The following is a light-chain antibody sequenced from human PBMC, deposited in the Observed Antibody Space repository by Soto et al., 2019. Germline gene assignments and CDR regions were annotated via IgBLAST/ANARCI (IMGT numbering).Light chain of an antibody. J-gene: IGKJ1*01. Sequence: EIVLTQSPGTLSLSPGETATLSCRASQTVNSDYSAWFQQRPGQAPRLLIFATSRRATDIPARFSGSGSGTDFTLAIRRLEPEDFAVYYCHQFGYSPRTFGQGTKVE. CDR3: HQFGYSPRT. CDR2: ATS. CDR1: QTVNSDY. V-gene: IGKV3-20*01.